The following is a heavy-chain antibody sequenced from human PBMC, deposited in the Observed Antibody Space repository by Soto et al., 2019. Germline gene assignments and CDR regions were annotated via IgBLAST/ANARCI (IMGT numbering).Heavy chain of an antibody. CDR1: GGSFSGYY. Sequence: PSETLSLTCAVYGGSFSGYYWSWIRQPPGKGLEWIGEINHNGSTNYNPSLKRRVTLSVDTSKNQFSLKLNSVAAADTAMYYCARGIAINVRVHGDASENKDWESGGR. V-gene: IGHV4-34*01. CDR2: INHNGST. CDR3: ARGIAINVRVHGDASENKDWES. J-gene: IGHJ2*01. D-gene: IGHD2-21*01.